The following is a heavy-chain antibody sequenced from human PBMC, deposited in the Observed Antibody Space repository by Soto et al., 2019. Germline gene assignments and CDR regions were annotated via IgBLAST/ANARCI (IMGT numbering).Heavy chain of an antibody. CDR3: ARAGYDILTGYYSDYYYGMDV. Sequence: ASVKVSCKASGYTFTGYYMHWVRQAPGQGLEWMGWINPNSGGTNYAQKFQGWVTMTRDTSISTAYMELSRLRSDDTAVYYCARAGYDILTGYYSDYYYGMDVWGQGTTVTVSS. CDR1: GYTFTGYY. V-gene: IGHV1-2*04. CDR2: INPNSGGT. D-gene: IGHD3-9*01. J-gene: IGHJ6*02.